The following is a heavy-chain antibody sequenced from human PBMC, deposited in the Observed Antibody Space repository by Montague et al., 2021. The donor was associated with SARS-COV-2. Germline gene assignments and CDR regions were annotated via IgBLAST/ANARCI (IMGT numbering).Heavy chain of an antibody. D-gene: IGHD5-18*01. Sequence: TLSLTCTVYGGSISSGSYYWSWIRPPTGKGLEWIGRIYTSGSTNYNPSLKSRVSISAATSKNQLSLKLSSVTAADTAVYYCAGETFSGYSYGRGSYYYYYGMDVWGKGTTVTVSS. CDR3: AGETFSGYSYGRGSYYYYYGMDV. CDR2: IYTSGST. J-gene: IGHJ6*04. V-gene: IGHV4-61*02. CDR1: GGSISSGSYY.